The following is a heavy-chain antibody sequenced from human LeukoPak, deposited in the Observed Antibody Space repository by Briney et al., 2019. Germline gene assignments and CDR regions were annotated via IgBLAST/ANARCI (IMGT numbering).Heavy chain of an antibody. Sequence: PGGSLRLSCAVSGFTVSGDYMSWVRQAPGKGLEWVSVIYSGGSTYYADSVKGRFTISRDNSENTLYLQMNSLRVEDTAVYYCARHDWFDPWGQGTLVTVSS. CDR1: GFTVSGDY. V-gene: IGHV3-53*01. J-gene: IGHJ5*02. CDR3: ARHDWFDP. CDR2: IYSGGST.